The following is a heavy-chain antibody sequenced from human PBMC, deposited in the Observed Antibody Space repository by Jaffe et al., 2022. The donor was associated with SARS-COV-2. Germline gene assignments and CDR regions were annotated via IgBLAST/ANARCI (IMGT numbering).Heavy chain of an antibody. V-gene: IGHV1-8*01. Sequence: QVQLVQSGAEVKKPGASVKVSCKASGYTFTSYDINWVRQATGQGLEWMGWMNPNSGNTGYAQKFQGRVTMTRNTSISTAYMELSSLRSEDTAVYYCARAAIDYGDYLYYYGMDVWGQGTTVTVSS. CDR1: GYTFTSYD. J-gene: IGHJ6*02. CDR3: ARAAIDYGDYLYYYGMDV. CDR2: MNPNSGNT. D-gene: IGHD4-17*01.